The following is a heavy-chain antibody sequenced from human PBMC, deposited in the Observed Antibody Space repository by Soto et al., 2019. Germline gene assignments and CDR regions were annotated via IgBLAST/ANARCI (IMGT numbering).Heavy chain of an antibody. Sequence: ETLSLTCNVSGGSVSSGSYYWSWIRQPPGKGLEWIGYIYYSGSTNYNPSLKSRVTISVDTSKNQFSLKLSSVTAADTAVYYCARERLDYFDYWGQGTLVTVSS. CDR1: GGSVSSGSYY. V-gene: IGHV4-61*01. J-gene: IGHJ4*02. CDR3: ARERLDYFDY. CDR2: IYYSGST.